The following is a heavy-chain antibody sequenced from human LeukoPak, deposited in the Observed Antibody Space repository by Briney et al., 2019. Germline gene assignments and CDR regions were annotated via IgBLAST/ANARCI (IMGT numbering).Heavy chain of an antibody. J-gene: IGHJ6*02. D-gene: IGHD6-13*01. CDR2: IYYSGST. V-gene: IGHV4-59*01. CDR1: GGSISSYY. CDR3: AREVRPPGPSWYKGYGMDV. Sequence: PSETLSLTCTVSGGSISSYYWSWIRQPPGKGLEWIGYIYYSGSTNYNPSLKSRVTISIDTSKNQFSLKPSSVTAADTAVYYCAREVRPPGPSWYKGYGMDVWGQGTTVTVSS.